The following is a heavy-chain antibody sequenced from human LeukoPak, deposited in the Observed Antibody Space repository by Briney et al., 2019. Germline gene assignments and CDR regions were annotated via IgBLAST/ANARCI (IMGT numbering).Heavy chain of an antibody. CDR1: GGSISSISYY. J-gene: IGHJ4*02. D-gene: IGHD3-10*01. Sequence: SETLSLTCTISGGSISSISYYWGWIRQPPGKGLEWIGSIYYTGSTYYNPSLKSRVTISVDTSKNQFSLKLSSVTAADTAVYYCARMPSITRGYFDYWGQGTLVTVSS. CDR2: IYYTGST. V-gene: IGHV4-39*01. CDR3: ARMPSITRGYFDY.